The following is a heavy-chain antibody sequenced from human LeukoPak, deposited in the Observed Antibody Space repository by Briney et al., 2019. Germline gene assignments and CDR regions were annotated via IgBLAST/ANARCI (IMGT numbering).Heavy chain of an antibody. CDR1: GFTFSSYG. D-gene: IGHD3-10*01. CDR3: AKDRWENYGSGSSYDY. V-gene: IGHV3-30*18. J-gene: IGHJ4*02. CDR2: ISYDGSNK. Sequence: PGRSLRLSCAASGFTFSSYGMHWVRQAPGKGLEWVAGISYDGSNKYYADSVKGRFTISRDNSKNTLYLQMNSLRAEDTAVYYCAKDRWENYGSGSSYDYWGQGTLVTVSS.